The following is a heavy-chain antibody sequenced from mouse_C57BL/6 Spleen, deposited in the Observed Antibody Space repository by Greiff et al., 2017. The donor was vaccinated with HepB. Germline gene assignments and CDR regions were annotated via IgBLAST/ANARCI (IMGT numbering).Heavy chain of an antibody. CDR2: IDPSDSYT. J-gene: IGHJ1*03. Sequence: VQLQQPGAELVKPGASVKLSCKASGYTFTSYWMQWVKQRPGQGLEWIGEIDPSDSYTNYNQKFKGKATLTVDTSSSTAYMQLSSLTSEDSAVYYCARGGNSYWYFDVWGTGTTVTVSS. CDR1: GYTFTSYW. D-gene: IGHD2-1*01. V-gene: IGHV1-50*01. CDR3: ARGGNSYWYFDV.